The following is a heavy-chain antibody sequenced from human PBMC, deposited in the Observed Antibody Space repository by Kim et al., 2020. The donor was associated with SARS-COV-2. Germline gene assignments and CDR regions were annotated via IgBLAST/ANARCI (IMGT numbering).Heavy chain of an antibody. CDR1: GFTFSSHA. V-gene: IGHV3-23*01. CDR2: ISDSGGDT. J-gene: IGHJ2*01. D-gene: IGHD2-2*02. Sequence: GGSLRLSCAVSGFTFSSHAMSWVRQAPGKGLEWVSSISDSGGDTYYAGSVKGRFTISRDNSKNTLSLQMNSLSAEDTALYYCAKGECGSINCYTAECWGR. CDR3: AKGECGSINCYTAEC.